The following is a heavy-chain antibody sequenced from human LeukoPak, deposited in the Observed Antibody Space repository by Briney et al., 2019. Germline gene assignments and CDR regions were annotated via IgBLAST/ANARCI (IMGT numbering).Heavy chain of an antibody. J-gene: IGHJ4*02. CDR3: ARERTPTSSYDY. CDR2: INPNSGGT. V-gene: IGHV1-2*02. CDR1: GYTFTGYY. Sequence: VASVKVSCKASGYTFTGYYMHWVRQAPGQGLEWMGWINPNSGGTNYAQKFQGRVTMTRDASISTAYMELSRLRSDDTAVYYCARERTPTSSYDYWGQGTLVTVSS. D-gene: IGHD5-12*01.